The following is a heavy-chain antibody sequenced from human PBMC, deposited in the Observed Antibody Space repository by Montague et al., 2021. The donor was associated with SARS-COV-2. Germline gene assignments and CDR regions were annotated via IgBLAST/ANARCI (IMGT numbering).Heavy chain of an antibody. V-gene: IGHV6-1*01. CDR2: TYYRSKWYN. CDR3: TSGREGNYNVMDV. Sequence: CAISGDSVASNSATWNWVRQYPSRGLEFLGRTYYRSKWYNDYAVSVRGRVTINPDTSKNQFSLQLNSVTPEDTAIYYCTSGREGNYNVMDVWGQGTTVTVSS. J-gene: IGHJ6*02. D-gene: IGHD1-1*01. CDR1: GDSVASNSAT.